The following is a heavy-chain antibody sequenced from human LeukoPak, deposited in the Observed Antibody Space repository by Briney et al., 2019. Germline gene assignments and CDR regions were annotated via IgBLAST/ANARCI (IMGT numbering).Heavy chain of an antibody. CDR3: ATRTRDAYKTFDY. Sequence: GGTLRLSCAASGFTFSSYGMSWVRQAPGKGLEWVSAISGSGSSTYYAASVKGRFTISRDNSKNTLYLQMNSLRAEDTAVYYCATRTRDAYKTFDYWGQGTLVTVSS. CDR2: ISGSGSST. V-gene: IGHV3-23*01. D-gene: IGHD5-24*01. J-gene: IGHJ4*02. CDR1: GFTFSSYG.